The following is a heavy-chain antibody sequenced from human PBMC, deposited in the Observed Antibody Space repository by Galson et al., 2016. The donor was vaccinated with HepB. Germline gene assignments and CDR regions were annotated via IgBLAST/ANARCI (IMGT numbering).Heavy chain of an antibody. D-gene: IGHD2-2*01. J-gene: IGHJ4*02. Sequence: SLRLSCAASGFTFSSNALSWVRQAPGKGLEWVSAISGSGGSTYYADSVKGRCTISRDNSQNTLYLQTNSLGAEDTAGYYCAKDIRMGVPAAFDCWGQGTLVTVSS. CDR3: AKDIRMGVPAAFDC. CDR2: ISGSGGST. CDR1: GFTFSSNA. V-gene: IGHV3-23*01.